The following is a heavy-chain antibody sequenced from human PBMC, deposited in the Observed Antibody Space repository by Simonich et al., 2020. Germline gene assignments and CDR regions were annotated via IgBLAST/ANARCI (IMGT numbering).Heavy chain of an antibody. D-gene: IGHD3-22*01. J-gene: IGHJ3*02. V-gene: IGHV3-23*01. CDR1: GFTFSSYA. CDR2: ISGSGGSP. Sequence: GGGLVQPGVSLRLSCAASGFTFSSYALSWFRQAPGKGLEWVSAISGSGGSPYYADSVKGRFTISRDNSKNTLYLQMNSLRAEDTAVYYCAKDLGERITMIVVVIDAVDIWGQGTMVTVSS. CDR3: AKDLGERITMIVVVIDAVDI.